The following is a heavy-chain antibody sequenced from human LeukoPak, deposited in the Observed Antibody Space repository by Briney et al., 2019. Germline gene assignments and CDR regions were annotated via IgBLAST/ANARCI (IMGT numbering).Heavy chain of an antibody. CDR3: ARAPVLYDSSGYYFTYFDY. J-gene: IGHJ4*02. V-gene: IGHV1-3*03. CDR2: INAGNGNT. Sequence: GASVKVSCKASGYTFTSYAMHWVRQAPGQRLEWMGWINAGNGNTKYSQEFQGRVTITRDTSASTAYMELSSLRSEDMAVYYCARAPVLYDSSGYYFTYFDYWGQGTLVTVSS. CDR1: GYTFTSYA. D-gene: IGHD3-22*01.